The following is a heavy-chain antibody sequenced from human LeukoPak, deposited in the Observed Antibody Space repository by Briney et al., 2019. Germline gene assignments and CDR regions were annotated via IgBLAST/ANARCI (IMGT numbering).Heavy chain of an antibody. CDR2: ISASGST. CDR1: GGSISSGSYY. CDR3: VRDGVGATGDFDY. J-gene: IGHJ4*02. Sequence: PSQTLSLTCTVSGGSISSGSYYWSWIRQPAGKGLKWIGRISASGSTNYNPSLKSRITMSVDTSKNQFSLKLNSVTAADTAVYYCVRDGVGATGDFDYWGQGTLVTVSS. V-gene: IGHV4-61*02. D-gene: IGHD1-26*01.